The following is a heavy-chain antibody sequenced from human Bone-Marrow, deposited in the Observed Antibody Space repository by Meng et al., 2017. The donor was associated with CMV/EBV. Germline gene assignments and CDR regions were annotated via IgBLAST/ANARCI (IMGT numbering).Heavy chain of an antibody. V-gene: IGHV3-74*03. CDR3: ARDKWEMYLDY. CDR1: GFTFSTYS. J-gene: IGHJ4*02. Sequence: GGSLRLSCAASGFTFSTYSMHWVRQVPGKGLAWVSQIRYDGSTTKYADSVKGRFTISRDNAKNTLHLQMNSLRAEDTAVYYCARDKWEMYLDYWGQGALVTVS. D-gene: IGHD1-26*01. CDR2: IRYDGSTT.